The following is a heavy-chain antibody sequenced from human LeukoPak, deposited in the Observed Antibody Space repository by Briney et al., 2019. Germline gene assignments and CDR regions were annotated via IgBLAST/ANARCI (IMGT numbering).Heavy chain of an antibody. V-gene: IGHV3-30*18. J-gene: IGHJ5*02. CDR1: GFTFSSYG. CDR2: ISYDGSNK. CDR3: AKDGDFWNYRYRWFDP. D-gene: IGHD3-3*01. Sequence: PGGSLRLSCAASGFTFSSYGMHWVRQAPGKGLEWVAVISYDGSNKYYADSVKGRFTISRDNSKNTLYLQMNSLRAEDTAVYYCAKDGDFWNYRYRWFDPWGQGTLVTVSS.